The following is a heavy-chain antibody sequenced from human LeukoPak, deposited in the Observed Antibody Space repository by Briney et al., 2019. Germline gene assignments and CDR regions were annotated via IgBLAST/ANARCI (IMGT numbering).Heavy chain of an antibody. V-gene: IGHV1-2*02. CDR3: ARASYDILTGRGNFDY. CDR1: GYTFTGYY. D-gene: IGHD3-9*01. Sequence: ASVKVSCKASGYTFTGYYMHWVRQVPGQGLEWMRWINPNSGGSNSAQKFQGRVTMTRDTSISTAYMELSRLTSDDAAVYYCARASYDILTGRGNFDYWGQGTLVTVSS. CDR2: INPNSGGS. J-gene: IGHJ4*02.